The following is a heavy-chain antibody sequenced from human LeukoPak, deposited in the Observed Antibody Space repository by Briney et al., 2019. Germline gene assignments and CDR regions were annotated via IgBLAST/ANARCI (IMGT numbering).Heavy chain of an antibody. Sequence: GGSLRLSCAASGFTFSSYGMHWVRQAPGKGLEWVAFIRYDGSNKYYADSVKGRFTISGDNSKNTLYLQMDSLRAEDTAVYYCAKDSPILRAMVFTPSFGYRGQGTLVTVSS. D-gene: IGHD5-18*01. V-gene: IGHV3-30*02. CDR2: IRYDGSNK. J-gene: IGHJ4*02. CDR1: GFTFSSYG. CDR3: AKDSPILRAMVFTPSFGY.